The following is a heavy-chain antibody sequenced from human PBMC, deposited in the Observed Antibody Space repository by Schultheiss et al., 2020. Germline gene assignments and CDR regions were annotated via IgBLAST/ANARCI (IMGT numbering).Heavy chain of an antibody. CDR2: IRHDGNNK. Sequence: GESLKISCAASGFTFSHYGMHWVRQAPGKGLEWVALIRHDGNNKHYADSVKGRFTISRDNSKNTLYLQMNSLRAEDTAVYYCAKKGIVATIRGGFDYWGQGTLVTVSS. D-gene: IGHD5-12*01. CDR3: AKKGIVATIRGGFDY. CDR1: GFTFSHYG. J-gene: IGHJ4*02. V-gene: IGHV3-30*02.